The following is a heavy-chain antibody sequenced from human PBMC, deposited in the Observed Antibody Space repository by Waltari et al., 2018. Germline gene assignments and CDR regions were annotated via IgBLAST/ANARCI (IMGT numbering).Heavy chain of an antibody. Sequence: QVTLRESGPALVKPTQTLTLTCTFSGFSLSTSRMCVSWIRQPPGKALEWLARIDWDDDKYYSTSLKTRLTISKDTSKNQVVLTMTNMDPVDTATYYCARIGDSPHYAFDIWGQGTMVTVSS. D-gene: IGHD2-21*02. CDR2: IDWDDDK. J-gene: IGHJ3*02. CDR3: ARIGDSPHYAFDI. CDR1: GFSLSTSRMC. V-gene: IGHV2-70*15.